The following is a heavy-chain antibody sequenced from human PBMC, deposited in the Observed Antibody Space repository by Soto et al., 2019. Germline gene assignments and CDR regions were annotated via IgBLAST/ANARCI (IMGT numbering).Heavy chain of an antibody. Sequence: QVTLKESGPVLVKPTETLTLTCTVSGFSLSNARMGVTWIRQPPGKALEWLAHMFSNDEKSYSTSLKSRLTSSXXTXSXXVVLTMTNMDPVDTATYYCARIVRGSSSWSAHFDYWGQGTLVTVSS. CDR3: ARIVRGSSSWSAHFDY. J-gene: IGHJ4*02. CDR1: GFSLSNARMG. V-gene: IGHV2-26*01. CDR2: MFSNDEK. D-gene: IGHD6-13*01.